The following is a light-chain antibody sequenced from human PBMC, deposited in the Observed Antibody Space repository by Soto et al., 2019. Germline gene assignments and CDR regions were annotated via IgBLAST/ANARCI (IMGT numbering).Light chain of an antibody. CDR3: QRLNTYPFT. CDR2: AAS. CDR1: QDISTY. Sequence: DIQLTQSPSFLSASVGDRVTITCRTSQDISTYLAWYQQKPGKAPKLLISAASTLQSGVPSNFSGSGSGTEFTLTITSLQPEDFATYYCQRLNTYPFTFGPGTTVDLK. V-gene: IGKV1-9*01. J-gene: IGKJ3*01.